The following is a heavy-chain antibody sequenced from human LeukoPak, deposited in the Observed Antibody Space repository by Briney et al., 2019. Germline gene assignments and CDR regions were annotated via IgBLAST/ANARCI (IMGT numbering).Heavy chain of an antibody. CDR3: ATDYGDYESAY. CDR2: INPNSGGT. V-gene: IGHV1-2*02. CDR1: GYTFTGYH. D-gene: IGHD4-17*01. J-gene: IGHJ4*02. Sequence: ASVKVSCKASGYTFTGYHMHWVRHAPGQGLEWMGWINPNSGGTIYAQKFQGRVTITRDTSIGTAYMELSGLTSDEPAIYYCATDYGDYESAYWGQGTVVTVSS.